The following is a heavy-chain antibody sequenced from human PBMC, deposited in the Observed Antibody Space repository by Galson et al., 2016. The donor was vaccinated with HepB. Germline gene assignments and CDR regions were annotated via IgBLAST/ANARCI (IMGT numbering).Heavy chain of an antibody. CDR3: AKERDIEWLLEEKVFDY. CDR2: ISYDGINE. J-gene: IGHJ4*02. D-gene: IGHD3-3*01. V-gene: IGHV3-30-3*01. CDR1: GFTFNSYA. Sequence: SLRLSCAASGFTFNSYAMHWVRQAPGKGLKWVALISYDGINEYYADSVKGRFTISRDNSKNTLYLQMNSLRADDTGFYYCAKERDIEWLLEEKVFDYWGQGTLVTVSS.